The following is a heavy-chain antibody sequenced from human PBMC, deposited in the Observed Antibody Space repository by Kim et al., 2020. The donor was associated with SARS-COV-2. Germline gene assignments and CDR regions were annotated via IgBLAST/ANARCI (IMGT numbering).Heavy chain of an antibody. CDR3: ARQGTYCGGDCYPWTPDAFDI. D-gene: IGHD2-21*02. CDR1: GFTFSDYY. Sequence: GGSLRLSCAASGFTFSDYYMSWIRQAPGKGLEWVSYISSSSSYTNYADSVKGRFTISRDNAKNSLYLQMNSLRAEDTAVYYCARQGTYCGGDCYPWTPDAFDIWGQGTMVTVSS. V-gene: IGHV3-11*03. J-gene: IGHJ3*02. CDR2: ISSSSSYT.